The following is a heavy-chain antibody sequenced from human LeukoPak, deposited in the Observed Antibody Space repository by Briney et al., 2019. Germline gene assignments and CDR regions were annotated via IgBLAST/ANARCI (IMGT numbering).Heavy chain of an antibody. Sequence: GGSLRLSCAASGFTFSSYWMSWVRQAPGKGLEWVANIKQDGSEKYYVDSVKGRFTISRDNSKNTLYLQMNSLRAEDTAVYYCAKKLTGTKLVYSYSMDVWGKGPTVTVSS. CDR2: IKQDGSEK. J-gene: IGHJ6*03. D-gene: IGHD1-7*01. CDR1: GFTFSSYW. V-gene: IGHV3-7*03. CDR3: AKKLTGTKLVYSYSMDV.